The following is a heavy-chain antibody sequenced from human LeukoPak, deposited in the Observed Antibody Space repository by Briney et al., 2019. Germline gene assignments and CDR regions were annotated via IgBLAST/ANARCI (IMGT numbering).Heavy chain of an antibody. Sequence: SETLSLTCTVSDASISTYYWSWIRQPAGKGLEWAGHISSSGNTNYNPSLKSRVTMSVDTSKNHFSLKLTSVNAADTAVYYCAREVYYYSSGSYYNFDYWGQGTLVTVSS. J-gene: IGHJ4*02. CDR2: ISSSGNT. V-gene: IGHV4-4*07. CDR1: DASISTYY. CDR3: AREVYYYSSGSYYNFDY. D-gene: IGHD3-10*01.